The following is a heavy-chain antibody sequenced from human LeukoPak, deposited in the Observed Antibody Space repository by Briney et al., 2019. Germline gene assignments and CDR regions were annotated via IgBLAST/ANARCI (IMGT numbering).Heavy chain of an antibody. V-gene: IGHV4-39*01. Sequence: PSETLSLTCTVSGGSISSSSYYWGWIRQPPGKGLEWIGSIYYGGSTYYNPSLKSRVTISVDTSKNQFSLKLSSVTAADTAVYYCARQGRQLVPFDYWGQGTLVTVSS. D-gene: IGHD6-13*01. CDR2: IYYGGST. J-gene: IGHJ4*02. CDR3: ARQGRQLVPFDY. CDR1: GGSISSSSYY.